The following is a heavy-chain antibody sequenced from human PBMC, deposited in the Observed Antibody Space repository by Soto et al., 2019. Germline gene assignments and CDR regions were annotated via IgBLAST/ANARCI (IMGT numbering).Heavy chain of an antibody. D-gene: IGHD3-3*01. Sequence: QVQLVESGGGVVQPGRSLRLSCAASGFTCSSYGMHWVRQAPGKGLEWVEVIWYDGSNKYYADSVKGRFTISRDNSKKSGYLQKNSLRAEDSAVYYCARYEMGVWGQGTTVTVPS. CDR1: GFTCSSYG. CDR3: ARYEMGV. V-gene: IGHV3-33*01. CDR2: IWYDGSNK. J-gene: IGHJ6*01.